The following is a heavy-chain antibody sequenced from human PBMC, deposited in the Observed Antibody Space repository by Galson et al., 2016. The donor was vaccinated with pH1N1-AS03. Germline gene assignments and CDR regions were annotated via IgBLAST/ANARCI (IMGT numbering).Heavy chain of an antibody. D-gene: IGHD3-3*01. CDR1: GGSITTTDSIRRIGTYY. V-gene: IGHV4-61*09. CDR3: ARQRVVTKTSNHYLDS. J-gene: IGHJ4*02. CDR2: ISSSGIT. Sequence: TLSLTCTVSGGSITTTDSIRRIGTYYWSWIRQTAGKELEWIGHISSSGITSYHPSLKSRASMSVAPSRNQFSLNLTSVTAADTAVYFCARQRVVTKTSNHYLDSRGQGTLVTVSS.